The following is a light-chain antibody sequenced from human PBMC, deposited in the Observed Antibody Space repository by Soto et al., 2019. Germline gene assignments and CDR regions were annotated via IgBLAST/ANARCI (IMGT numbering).Light chain of an antibody. V-gene: IGKV1-27*01. CDR3: QRYYNAPCT. J-gene: IGKJ4*01. CDR2: AAS. Sequence: DIQVTQYPSSLSASVGDRVTITCRASQGIKNYLAWYQQKPGEIPKLLIYAASTLESGIPPRFSGSGSGTDFTLTINNLQPEDVATYSCQRYYNAPCTFGGGTKVEIK. CDR1: QGIKNY.